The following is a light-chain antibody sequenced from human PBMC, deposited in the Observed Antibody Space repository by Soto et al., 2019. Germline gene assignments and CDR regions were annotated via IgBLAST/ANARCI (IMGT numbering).Light chain of an antibody. CDR2: GNS. J-gene: IGLJ1*01. V-gene: IGLV1-40*01. CDR1: SSNIGAGYD. Sequence: QSVLTQPPSVSGAPGQRVTISCIGSSSNIGAGYDVHWYQQLPGTAPKLLIYGNSNRPSGVPDRFSGSKSGTSASLAITGLQADDEADYYCQSYDSSVTLRVFGTGTKLTVL. CDR3: QSYDSSVTLRV.